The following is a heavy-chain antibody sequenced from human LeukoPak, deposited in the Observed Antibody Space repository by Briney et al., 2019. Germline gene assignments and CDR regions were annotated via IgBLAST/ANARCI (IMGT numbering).Heavy chain of an antibody. CDR2: MNPNSGNT. V-gene: IGHV1-8*01. CDR3: ARDHPGRYCSGGSCSGCSFDY. J-gene: IGHJ4*02. D-gene: IGHD2-15*01. Sequence: ASVKVSCKASGYTFTSYDINWVRQATGQGLEWMGWMNPNSGNTGYAQKFQGRVTMTRNTSISTAYMELSSLRSEGTAVYYCARDHPGRYCSGGSCSGCSFDYWGQGTLVTVSS. CDR1: GYTFTSYD.